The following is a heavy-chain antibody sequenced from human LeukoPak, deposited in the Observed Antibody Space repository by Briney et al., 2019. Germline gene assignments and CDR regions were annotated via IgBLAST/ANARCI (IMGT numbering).Heavy chain of an antibody. J-gene: IGHJ6*02. Sequence: SETLSLTCAVYGGSFSGYYWSWIRQPPGKGLEWIGEINHSGSTNYNPSLKSRVTISVDTSKNQFSLKLSSVTAADTAVYYCARYMVRGVISYYYYGMDVWSQGTTVTVSS. CDR2: INHSGST. D-gene: IGHD3-10*01. CDR3: ARYMVRGVISYYYYGMDV. V-gene: IGHV4-34*01. CDR1: GGSFSGYY.